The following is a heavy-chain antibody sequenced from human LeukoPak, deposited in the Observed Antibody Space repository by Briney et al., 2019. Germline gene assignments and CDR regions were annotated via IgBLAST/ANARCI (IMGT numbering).Heavy chain of an antibody. V-gene: IGHV4-31*03. CDR3: ARISTNHPPYYFDS. J-gene: IGHJ4*02. CDR1: GGSISGGYF. CDR2: IYYSGST. D-gene: IGHD1-14*01. Sequence: SETLSLTCSVSGGSISGGYFWSWIRQHPGKGLEWIGYIYYSGSTYYNPSLKSRLTLSVDTSKNQFSLKLSSVTAADTAVYYCARISTNHPPYYFDSWGQGTLVTVSS.